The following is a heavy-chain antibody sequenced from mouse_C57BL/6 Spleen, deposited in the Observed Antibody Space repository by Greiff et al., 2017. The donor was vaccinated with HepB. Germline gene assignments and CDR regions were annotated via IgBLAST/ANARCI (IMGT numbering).Heavy chain of an antibody. J-gene: IGHJ4*01. CDR2: ISYDGSN. D-gene: IGHD1-1*01. CDR3: ARAGRITTPAMDY. CDR1: GYSITSGYY. Sequence: EVQLVESGPGLVKPSQSLSLTCSVTGYSITSGYYWNWIRQFPGNKLEWMGYISYDGSNNYNPSLKNRISITRDTSKNQFFLKLNSVTTEDTATYYCARAGRITTPAMDYWGQGTSVTVSS. V-gene: IGHV3-6*01.